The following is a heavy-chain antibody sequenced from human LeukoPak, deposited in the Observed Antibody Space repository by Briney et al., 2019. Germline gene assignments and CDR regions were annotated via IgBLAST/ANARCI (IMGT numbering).Heavy chain of an antibody. V-gene: IGHV3-48*03. Sequence: QTGGSLRLSCAASGFTFSSYEMNWVRQAPGRGLEWVSFMTSSGSIIYYADSVKGRFTIYRDNAKNSLYLQMNSLRVEDTAVYYCARVSGWSRDFQHWGQGTLVTVSS. D-gene: IGHD6-19*01. CDR1: GFTFSSYE. CDR2: MTSSGSII. CDR3: ARVSGWSRDFQH. J-gene: IGHJ1*01.